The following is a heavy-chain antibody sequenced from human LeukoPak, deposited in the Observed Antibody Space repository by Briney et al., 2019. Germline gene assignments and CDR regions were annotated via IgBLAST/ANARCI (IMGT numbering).Heavy chain of an antibody. CDR1: GGSISSYY. J-gene: IGHJ3*02. Sequence: SETLSLTCTASGGSISSYYWSWIRQPPGKGLEWIGSIYHSGSTYYNPSLKSRVTISVDTSKNQFSLKLSSVTAADTAVYYCARAPKGITMIVSPAFDIGAKGQWSPSLQ. V-gene: IGHV4-59*08. CDR2: IYHSGST. D-gene: IGHD3-22*01. CDR3: ARAPKGITMIVSPAFD.